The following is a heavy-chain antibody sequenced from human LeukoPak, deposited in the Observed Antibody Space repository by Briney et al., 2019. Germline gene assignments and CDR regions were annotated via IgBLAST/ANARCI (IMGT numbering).Heavy chain of an antibody. J-gene: IGHJ5*02. CDR3: AKSGFLGTNWFDP. CDR1: GFDFGTYV. V-gene: IGHV3-33*06. Sequence: GSPLTLSCAASGFDFGTYVMHWVRQAPGKGLEWVGSIWSDGQIIDYADYVKGRFTISRDNSNNALYLQMNSLRVDGTSVYYCAKSGFLGTNWFDPWGQGTLVSGSS. D-gene: IGHD3-3*01. CDR2: IWSDGQII.